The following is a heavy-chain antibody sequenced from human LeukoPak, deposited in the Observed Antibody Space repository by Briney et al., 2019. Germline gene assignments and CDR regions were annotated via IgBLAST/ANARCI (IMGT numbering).Heavy chain of an antibody. J-gene: IGHJ5*02. D-gene: IGHD6-13*01. CDR3: AREVPSIAAAGSRENWFDP. CDR2: IYYSGST. CDR1: GGSISSYY. Sequence: SETLSLTCTVSGGSISSYYWSWIRQPPGXGLEWIGYIYYSGSTNYNPSLKSRVTISVDTSKNQFSLKLSSVTAADTAVYYCAREVPSIAAAGSRENWFDPWGQGTLVTVSS. V-gene: IGHV4-59*01.